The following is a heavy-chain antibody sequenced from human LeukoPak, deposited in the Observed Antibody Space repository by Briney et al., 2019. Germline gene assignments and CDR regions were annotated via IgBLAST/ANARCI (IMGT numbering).Heavy chain of an antibody. CDR1: GFTFSSNY. CDR2: IYSGGST. V-gene: IGHV3-53*01. D-gene: IGHD5-18*01. J-gene: IGHJ4*02. Sequence: GGSLRLSCAASGFTFSSNYMSWVRQAPGKGLEWVSVIYSGGSTYYADSVKGRFTISRDNSKNTLYLQMNSLRAEDTAVYYCARGGYRAGGGCSYGYYFDYWGQGTLVTVSS. CDR3: ARGGYRAGGGCSYGYYFDY.